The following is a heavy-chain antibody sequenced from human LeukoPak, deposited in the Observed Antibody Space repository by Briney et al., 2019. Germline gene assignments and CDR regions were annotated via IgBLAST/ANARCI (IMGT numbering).Heavy chain of an antibody. Sequence: GGSLRLSCAASGFTFSTYSMFWVRQAPGKGLEWLSHISSSSTTIYYADSVKGRFTISRDNSKNTLYLQMNSLRAEDTAVYYCAKVGVSEPLDAFDIWGQGTMVTVSS. CDR2: ISSSSTTI. D-gene: IGHD3-10*01. J-gene: IGHJ3*02. CDR1: GFTFSTYS. CDR3: AKVGVSEPLDAFDI. V-gene: IGHV3-48*01.